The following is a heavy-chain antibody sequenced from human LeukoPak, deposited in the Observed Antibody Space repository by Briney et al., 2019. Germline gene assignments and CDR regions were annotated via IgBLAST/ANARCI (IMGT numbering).Heavy chain of an antibody. V-gene: IGHV3-30*03. D-gene: IGHD1-1*01. Sequence: GGSLRLSCAASGFTFSSYAMSWVRQAPGKGLEWVAVISYDGSNKYYADSVKGRFTISRDNSKRTLYLQMNSLRAEDTAVYYCAREIQGLDFWGQGTLVTVSS. J-gene: IGHJ4*02. CDR3: AREIQGLDF. CDR2: ISYDGSNK. CDR1: GFTFSSYA.